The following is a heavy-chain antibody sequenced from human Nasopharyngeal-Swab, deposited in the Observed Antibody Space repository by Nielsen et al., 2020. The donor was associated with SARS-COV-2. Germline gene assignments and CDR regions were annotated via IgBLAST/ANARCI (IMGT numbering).Heavy chain of an antibody. J-gene: IGHJ6*02. Sequence: WIRQSPSRGLEWLGRTYYRSKWYNDYAVSVKSRITINPDTSKNQFSLQLNSVTPEDTAVYYCAKDRGGDSSGWVYYYYGMDVWGQGTTVTVSS. V-gene: IGHV6-1*01. CDR3: AKDRGGDSSGWVYYYYGMDV. CDR2: TYYRSKWYN. D-gene: IGHD6-19*01.